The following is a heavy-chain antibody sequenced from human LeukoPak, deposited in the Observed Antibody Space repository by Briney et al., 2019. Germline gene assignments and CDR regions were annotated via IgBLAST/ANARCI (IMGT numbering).Heavy chain of an antibody. CDR1: GYTFTGYY. V-gene: IGHV1-3*03. CDR2: INAGNGNT. Sequence: ASVKVSCKASGYTFTGYYMHWVRQAPGQGLEWMGWINAGNGNTKYSQEFQGRVTITRDTSASTAYMELSSLRSEDMAVYYCARADPSIAVAGLDYWGQGTLVTVSS. J-gene: IGHJ4*02. D-gene: IGHD6-19*01. CDR3: ARADPSIAVAGLDY.